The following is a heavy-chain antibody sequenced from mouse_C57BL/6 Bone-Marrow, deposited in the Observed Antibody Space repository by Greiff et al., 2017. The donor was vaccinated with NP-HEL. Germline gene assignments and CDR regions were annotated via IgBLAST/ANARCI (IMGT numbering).Heavy chain of an antibody. CDR3: TTWNDGYLFYFDY. CDR2: IDPENGDT. Sequence: VQLQQSGAELVRPGASVKLSCTASGFNIKDDYMHWVKQRPEQGLEWIGWIDPENGDTEYASKFQGKATITADTSSNTAYLQLSSLTSEDTAVYYCTTWNDGYLFYFDYWGQGTTLTVPS. D-gene: IGHD2-3*01. V-gene: IGHV14-4*01. J-gene: IGHJ2*01. CDR1: GFNIKDDY.